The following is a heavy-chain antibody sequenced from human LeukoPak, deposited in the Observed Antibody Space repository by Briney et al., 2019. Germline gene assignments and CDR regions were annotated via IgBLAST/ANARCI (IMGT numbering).Heavy chain of an antibody. CDR2: MNPNSGNT. J-gene: IGHJ6*03. Sequence: ASVKVSCKASGYTFTSYDINWVRQATGQGLEWMGGMNPNSGNTGYAQKFQGRVTMTSNTSISTAYIEMRSLSSEDTAVYYCAREGYTSSWYDSYYYYYMDVWAKGTTVTVSS. V-gene: IGHV1-8*01. CDR3: AREGYTSSWYDSYYYYYMDV. D-gene: IGHD6-13*01. CDR1: GYTFTSYD.